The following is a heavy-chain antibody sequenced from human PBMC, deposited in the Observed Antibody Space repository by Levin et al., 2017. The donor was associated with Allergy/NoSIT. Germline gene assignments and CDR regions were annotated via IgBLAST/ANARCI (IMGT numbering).Heavy chain of an antibody. CDR3: AKGAYYFDY. Sequence: GGSLRLSCAASGFTFSSYGMHWVRQAPGKGLEWVAVISYDGSNKYYADSVKGRFTISRDNSKNTLYLQMNSLRAEDTAVYYCAKGAYYFDYWGQGTLVTVSS. CDR2: ISYDGSNK. J-gene: IGHJ4*02. V-gene: IGHV3-30*18. CDR1: GFTFSSYG.